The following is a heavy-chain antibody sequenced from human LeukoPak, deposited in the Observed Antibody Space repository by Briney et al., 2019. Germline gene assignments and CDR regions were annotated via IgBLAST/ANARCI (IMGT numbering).Heavy chain of an antibody. J-gene: IGHJ4*02. CDR3: ARATGSYFPFDY. CDR1: GGSISTSY. Sequence: SSETLSLTCTVSGGSISTSYWSWIRQPPGKGLEWIGYIYYSGSTNYNPSLKSRVTISVDTSKNQFSLKLSSVTAADTAVYYCARATGSYFPFDYWGQGTLVTVSS. V-gene: IGHV4-59*08. D-gene: IGHD1-26*01. CDR2: IYYSGST.